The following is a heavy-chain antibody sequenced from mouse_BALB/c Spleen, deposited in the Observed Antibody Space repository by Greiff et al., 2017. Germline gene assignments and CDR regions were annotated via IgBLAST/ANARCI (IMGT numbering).Heavy chain of an antibody. CDR3: ARGGIYYEAWFAY. CDR1: GFTFSDYY. V-gene: IGHV5-4*02. D-gene: IGHD2-4*01. Sequence: EVQGVESGGGLVKPGGSLKLSCAASGFTFSDYYMYWVRQTPEKRLEWVATISDGGSYTYYPDSVKGRFTISRDNAKNNLYLQMSSLKSEDTAMYYCARGGIYYEAWFAYWGQGTLVTVSA. CDR2: ISDGGSYT. J-gene: IGHJ3*01.